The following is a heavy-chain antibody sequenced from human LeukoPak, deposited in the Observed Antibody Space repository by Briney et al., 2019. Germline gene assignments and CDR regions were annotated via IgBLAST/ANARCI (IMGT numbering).Heavy chain of an antibody. CDR1: GFTVSNNY. CDR2: IYSDGST. V-gene: IGHV3-66*01. J-gene: IGHJ4*02. CDR3: ARGDPIVVVY. Sequence: PGGSLRLSCAASGFTVSNNYMSWVRQAPGKGLEWVSVIYSDGSTYYADSVRGRFTISRDNSKNTVYLQMNSLRAEDTAVYYCARGDPIVVVYWGQGTLVTVSS. D-gene: IGHD2-21*01.